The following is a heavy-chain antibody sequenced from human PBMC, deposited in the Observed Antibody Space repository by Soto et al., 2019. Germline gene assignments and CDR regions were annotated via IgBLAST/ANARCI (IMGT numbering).Heavy chain of an antibody. CDR3: ARRGMTVVPS. V-gene: IGHV4-39*01. CDR2: IYNSGST. D-gene: IGHD3-16*01. CDR1: GASISSVSDY. J-gene: IGHJ5*02. Sequence: SQTLPLPCTVSGASISSVSDYWIWIRQPPGKGLEWIGSIYNSGSTYYNSSLKSRVTISVDTSKNQFSLKLSSVTAADTAVYYCARRGMTVVPSWGQGTLVTVSS.